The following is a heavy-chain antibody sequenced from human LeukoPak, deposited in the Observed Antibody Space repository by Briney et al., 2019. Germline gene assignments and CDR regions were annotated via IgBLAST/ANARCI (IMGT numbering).Heavy chain of an antibody. V-gene: IGHV4-34*01. CDR1: DGSFSSYY. CDR3: ARLQRRILWWLWSAFDI. Sequence: KTSETLSLTCGVYDGSFSSYYWSWIRQPPGKGLEWIGEINHSGSTNYNPSLKSRLTISVDTSKNQFSLKLSSVTAADTAVYYCARLQRRILWWLWSAFDIWGQGTMVTVSS. CDR2: INHSGST. D-gene: IGHD2-21*01. J-gene: IGHJ3*02.